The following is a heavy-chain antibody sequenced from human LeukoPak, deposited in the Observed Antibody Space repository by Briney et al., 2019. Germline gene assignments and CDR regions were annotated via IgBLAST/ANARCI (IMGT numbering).Heavy chain of an antibody. CDR3: AKETAGSGSYYFPEYFQH. CDR2: ISGSGGST. Sequence: AGGSLRLSCAASGFTFSSYAMSWVRQAPGKGLEWVSAISGSGGSTYYADSVKGRFTISRDNSKNTLYLQMNSLRAEDTAVYYCAKETAGSGSYYFPEYFQHWGQGTLVTVSP. J-gene: IGHJ1*01. V-gene: IGHV3-23*01. D-gene: IGHD3-10*01. CDR1: GFTFSSYA.